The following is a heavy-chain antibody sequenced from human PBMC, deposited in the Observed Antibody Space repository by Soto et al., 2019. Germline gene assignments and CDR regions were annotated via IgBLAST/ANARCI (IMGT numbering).Heavy chain of an antibody. CDR2: IIPIFGTA. V-gene: IGHV1-69*13. Sequence: SVKVSCQASGGTFSSYAISWVRQAPGQGLEWMGGIIPIFGTANYAQKFQGRVTITADESTSTAYMELSSLRSEDTAVYYCARVGDTAGYDYFYGLDVWGQGTTVTVSS. CDR1: GGTFSSYA. D-gene: IGHD5-18*01. J-gene: IGHJ6*02. CDR3: ARVGDTAGYDYFYGLDV.